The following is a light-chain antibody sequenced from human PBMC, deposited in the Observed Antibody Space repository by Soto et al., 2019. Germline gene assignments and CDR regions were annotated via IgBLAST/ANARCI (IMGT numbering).Light chain of an antibody. CDR2: TAS. Sequence: DIQMTQSPSSLSASVGDRVTIACRSSHTINIYLNWYQQKPGQAPKLLIHTASTVHSGVPSRFSGSGSGMDFTLTINNLQPEDFATYYCQQRYSSVRTFGQGTKV. J-gene: IGKJ1*01. CDR3: QQRYSSVRT. V-gene: IGKV1-39*01. CDR1: HTINIY.